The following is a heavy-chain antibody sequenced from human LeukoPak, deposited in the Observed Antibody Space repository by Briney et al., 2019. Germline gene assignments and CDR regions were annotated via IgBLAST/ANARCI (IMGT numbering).Heavy chain of an antibody. CDR1: GGSISSYY. J-gene: IGHJ6*03. Sequence: PSETLSLTCTVSGGSISSYYWSWIRQPPGKGLEWIGYIYYSGSTNYNPSLKSRVTISVDTSKNQFSLKLSSVTAADTAVYYCARADYGGNSGRRYYYYMDVWGKGTTVTISS. D-gene: IGHD4-23*01. CDR3: ARADYGGNSGRRYYYYMDV. CDR2: IYYSGST. V-gene: IGHV4-59*01.